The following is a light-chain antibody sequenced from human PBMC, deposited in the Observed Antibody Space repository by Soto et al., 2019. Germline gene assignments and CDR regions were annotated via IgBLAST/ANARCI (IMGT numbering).Light chain of an antibody. J-gene: IGLJ2*01. CDR2: EGS. Sequence: QSALTQPASVSGSPGQSITISCTGTSSDVGSYNLVSWYQQPPGKAPKLMIYEGSKRPSGVSNRFSGSKSGNTASLTISGLQAGDEADYYCCSYAGTGTYVLFGGGTKVTVL. CDR3: CSYAGTGTYVL. CDR1: SSDVGSYNL. V-gene: IGLV2-23*01.